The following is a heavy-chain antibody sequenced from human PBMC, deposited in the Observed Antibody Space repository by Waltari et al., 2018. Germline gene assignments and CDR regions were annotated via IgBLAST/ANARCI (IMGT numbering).Heavy chain of an antibody. CDR3: AKDRRYSYGHFDY. CDR2: IAYEGSNK. J-gene: IGHJ4*02. D-gene: IGHD5-18*01. CDR1: GFTFSSYG. Sequence: QVQLVESGGGVVQPGRSLRLSCAASGFTFSSYGMHWVRQAPGKGLEWVAVIAYEGSNKYYADSVKGRFTISRDNSKNTLYLQMNSLRAEDTAVYYCAKDRRYSYGHFDYWGQGTLVTVSS. V-gene: IGHV3-30*18.